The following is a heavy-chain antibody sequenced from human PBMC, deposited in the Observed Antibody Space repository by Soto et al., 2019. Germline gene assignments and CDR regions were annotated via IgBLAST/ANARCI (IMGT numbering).Heavy chain of an antibody. Sequence: QVQLQESGPGLVKPSGTLSLTCAVSGGSISSSNWWSWVRQPPGKGLEWIGEIYHSGSTNYNPSLKSRVTISVDKSKNQFSLKLSSVTAADTAVYYCARASSRPLNYDILTGSGYGMDVWGQGTTVTVSS. J-gene: IGHJ6*02. D-gene: IGHD3-9*01. CDR1: GGSISSSNW. CDR2: IYHSGST. V-gene: IGHV4-4*02. CDR3: ARASSRPLNYDILTGSGYGMDV.